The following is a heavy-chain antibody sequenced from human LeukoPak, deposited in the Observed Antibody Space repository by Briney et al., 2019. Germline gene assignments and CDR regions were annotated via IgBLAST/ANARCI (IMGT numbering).Heavy chain of an antibody. D-gene: IGHD3-3*01. J-gene: IGHJ4*02. CDR2: ISYDGGNK. Sequence: GGSLDLSGTAPEFTFSSLALAWFGQAQAKGLEWVAVISYDGGNKYYADSVKGRFTISRDNSKNTLYVQMNSLRAEDTAVYYCARDPAKFWSGHDYWGQGTLVTVSS. CDR3: ARDPAKFWSGHDY. CDR1: EFTFSSLA. V-gene: IGHV3-30*03.